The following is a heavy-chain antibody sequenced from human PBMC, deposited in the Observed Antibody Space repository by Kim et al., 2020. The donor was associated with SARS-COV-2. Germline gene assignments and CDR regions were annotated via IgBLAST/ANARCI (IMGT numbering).Heavy chain of an antibody. V-gene: IGHV3-30*18. D-gene: IGHD5-12*01. CDR1: GFTFSSYG. CDR3: AKDFHVEMATITTDY. J-gene: IGHJ4*02. CDR2: ISYDGSNK. Sequence: GGSLRLSCAASGFTFSSYGMHWVRQAPGKGLEWVAVISYDGSNKYYADSVKGRFTISRDNSKNTLYLQMNSLRAEDTAVYYCAKDFHVEMATITTDYWGQGTLVTVSS.